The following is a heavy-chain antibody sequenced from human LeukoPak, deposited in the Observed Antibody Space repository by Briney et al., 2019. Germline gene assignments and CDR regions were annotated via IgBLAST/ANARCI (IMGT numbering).Heavy chain of an antibody. CDR3: AKMSGVVWFGELRLPFDS. V-gene: IGHV3-23*01. CDR2: ISNNGGYT. D-gene: IGHD3-10*01. Sequence: GGSLRLSCAASGFTFSSSAMSWVRQAPGKGLEWVSAISNNGGYTYYADSVQGRFTISRDNSKNTLYLQMNSLRADDTAVYYCAKMSGVVWFGELRLPFDSWGQGKVVTVSS. CDR1: GFTFSSSA. J-gene: IGHJ4*02.